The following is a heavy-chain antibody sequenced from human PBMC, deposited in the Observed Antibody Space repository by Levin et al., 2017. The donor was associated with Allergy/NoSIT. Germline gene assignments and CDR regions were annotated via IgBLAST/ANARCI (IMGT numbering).Heavy chain of an antibody. J-gene: IGHJ4*02. CDR3: AKVLFIYSSSWYYFDY. Sequence: GGSLRLSCAASGFTFSSYAMSWVRQAPGKGLEWVSAISGSGGSTYYADSVKGRFTISRDNSKNTLYLQMNSLRAEDTAVYYCAKVLFIYSSSWYYFDYWGQGTLVTVSS. CDR2: ISGSGGST. V-gene: IGHV3-23*01. D-gene: IGHD6-13*01. CDR1: GFTFSSYA.